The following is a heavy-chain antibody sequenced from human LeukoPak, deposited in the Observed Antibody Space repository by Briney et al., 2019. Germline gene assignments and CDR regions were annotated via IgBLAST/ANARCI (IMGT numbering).Heavy chain of an antibody. Sequence: PGGSLRLSCAASGFTLSSNYMSWVRQAPGKGLEWVSVIYSGGSTYYADSVKGRFTISRDNSKNTLYLQMNSLRAEDTAVYYCARDRHGDYSPDYYYYGMDVWGKGTTVTVSS. CDR2: IYSGGST. CDR1: GFTLSSNY. CDR3: ARDRHGDYSPDYYYYGMDV. D-gene: IGHD4-17*01. J-gene: IGHJ6*04. V-gene: IGHV3-53*01.